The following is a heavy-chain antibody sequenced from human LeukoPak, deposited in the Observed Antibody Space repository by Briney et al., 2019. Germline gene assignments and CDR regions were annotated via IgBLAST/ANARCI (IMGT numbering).Heavy chain of an antibody. D-gene: IGHD1-7*01. CDR3: ARVSNWNFLADP. Sequence: ASVKVSCKASGGTFSSYAISWVRQAPGQGLEWMGGIIPIFGTANYAQKLQGRVTMTTDTSTSTAYMELRSLRSDDTAVYYCARVSNWNFLADPWGQGTLVTVSS. J-gene: IGHJ5*02. CDR1: GGTFSSYA. CDR2: IIPIFGTA. V-gene: IGHV1-69*05.